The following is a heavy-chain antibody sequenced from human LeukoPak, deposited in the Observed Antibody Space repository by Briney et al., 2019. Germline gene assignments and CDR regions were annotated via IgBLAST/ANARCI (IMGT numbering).Heavy chain of an antibody. CDR1: GGTFSSYA. Sequence: SVKVSCKASGGTFSSYAISWVRQAPGQGLERMGGIIPIFGTANYAQKFQGRVTITTDESTSTAYMELSSLRSEDTAVYYCARGTYCSGGSCYSADYWGQGTLVTVSS. J-gene: IGHJ4*02. CDR2: IIPIFGTA. D-gene: IGHD2-15*01. V-gene: IGHV1-69*05. CDR3: ARGTYCSGGSCYSADY.